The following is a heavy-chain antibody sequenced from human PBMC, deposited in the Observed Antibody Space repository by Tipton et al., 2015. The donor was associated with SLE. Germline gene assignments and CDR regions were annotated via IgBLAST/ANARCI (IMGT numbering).Heavy chain of an antibody. CDR3: AREGSWYGGAFDI. CDR2: ISYDGSNK. J-gene: IGHJ3*02. D-gene: IGHD6-13*01. Sequence: SLRLSCAASGFTFSSYAMSWVRQAPGKGLEWVAVISYDGSNKYYADSVKGRFTISRDNSKNTLYLQMNSLRAEDTAVYYCAREGSWYGGAFDIWGQGTMVTVSS. CDR1: GFTFSSYA. V-gene: IGHV3-30-3*01.